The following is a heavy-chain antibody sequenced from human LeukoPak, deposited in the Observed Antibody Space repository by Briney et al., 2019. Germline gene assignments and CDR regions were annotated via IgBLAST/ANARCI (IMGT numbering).Heavy chain of an antibody. CDR2: IYTSGST. CDR1: GGSISSYY. V-gene: IGHV4-4*07. CDR3: ARLSTNTSMIVVVPEGFYYMDV. J-gene: IGHJ6*03. Sequence: SETLSLTCTVSGGSISSYYWSWIRQPAGKGLEWIGRIYTSGSTNYNPSLKSRVTISVDTSKNQFSLKLSSVTAADTAVYYCARLSTNTSMIVVVPEGFYYMDVWGKGTTVTISS. D-gene: IGHD3-22*01.